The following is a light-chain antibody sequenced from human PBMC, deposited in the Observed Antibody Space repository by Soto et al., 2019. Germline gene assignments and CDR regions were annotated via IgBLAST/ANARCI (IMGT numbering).Light chain of an antibody. J-gene: IGLJ2*01. Sequence: QSVLTQPPSASGTPGQRVTISCSGSSSNIGSNYVYWYQQLPGTAPKLLIYRNNQRPSGVPDRFSGSKSSTSASLAISGLRSEDEADYYCAAWDDSLSGPGVFGGGTKLTVL. V-gene: IGLV1-47*01. CDR3: AAWDDSLSGPGV. CDR2: RNN. CDR1: SSNIGSNY.